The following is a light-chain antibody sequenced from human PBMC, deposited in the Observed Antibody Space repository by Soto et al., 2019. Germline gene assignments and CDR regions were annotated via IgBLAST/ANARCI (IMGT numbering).Light chain of an antibody. CDR1: QSVSSSY. V-gene: IGKV3-20*01. Sequence: IVLTQSPGTLSLSPGERATLSCRAIQSVSSSYLAWYQQKPGQAPRLLIYGASSRATGIPDRFSGSGSGTDFTLTISRLEPEDFAVYYCQQYGSSPWTFGQGTKV. CDR3: QQYGSSPWT. J-gene: IGKJ1*01. CDR2: GAS.